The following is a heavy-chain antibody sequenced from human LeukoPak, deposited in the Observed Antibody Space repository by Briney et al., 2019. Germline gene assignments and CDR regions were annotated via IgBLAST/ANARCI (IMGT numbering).Heavy chain of an antibody. CDR2: MNPNSGNT. Sequence: ASVKLSCKASGYTFTSYDINWVRHATGQGLELRGWMNPNSGNTGYAQKFQGRVTMTRNTSISTAYMELSRLKSEDMAGDNCARVGAIFVSDHLGQRTLVTVSS. J-gene: IGHJ4*01. V-gene: IGHV1-8*01. D-gene: IGHD1-26*01. CDR1: GYTFTSYD. CDR3: ARVGAIFVSDH.